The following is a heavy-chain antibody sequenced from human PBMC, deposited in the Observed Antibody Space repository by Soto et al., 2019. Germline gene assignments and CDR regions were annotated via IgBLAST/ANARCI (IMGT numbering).Heavy chain of an antibody. CDR3: TTASQWLPPYS. CDR2: IKSRADGGTT. J-gene: IGHJ4*02. CDR1: GFTFTKAW. Sequence: PWGSLRLSCAASGFTFTKAWIRCFRQTPGKGLEWVGRIKSRADGGTTDYAASVKDRFIISRDDSNDTLYLHMNRLKTDDTAVYYCTTASQWLPPYSWGQGALVTVSS. D-gene: IGHD6-19*01. V-gene: IGHV3-15*01.